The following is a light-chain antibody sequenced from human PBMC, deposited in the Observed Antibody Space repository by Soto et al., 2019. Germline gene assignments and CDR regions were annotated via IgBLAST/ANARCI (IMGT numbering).Light chain of an antibody. CDR2: AAS. V-gene: IGKV1-6*01. CDR3: LQDYNYPWT. J-gene: IGKJ1*01. Sequence: AIQMTQSPSSLSASVGDRVTITCRASQDISNDLGWYQEKPGQAPKLLIYAASNLQSGVPSRFSGSGSGTDFTLTICSLQPEDFATYYCLQDYNYPWTFGQGTKVEI. CDR1: QDISND.